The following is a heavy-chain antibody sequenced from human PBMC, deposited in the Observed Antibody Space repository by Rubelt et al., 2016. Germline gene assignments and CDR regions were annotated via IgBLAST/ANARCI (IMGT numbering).Heavy chain of an antibody. CDR1: GYTFTSYD. D-gene: IGHD6-13*01. Sequence: QVQLVQSGAEVKKPGASVKVSCKASGYTFTSYDINWVRQATGQGLEWMGWMNPNSGNTGYAQKFQGRVTRTRNTPLSTGKMERGSLRSEDTAVYYWARGQLVRGRKNYYYGMDVWGQGTTVTVSS. CDR3: ARGQLVRGRKNYYYGMDV. V-gene: IGHV1-8*01. J-gene: IGHJ6*02. CDR2: MNPNSGNT.